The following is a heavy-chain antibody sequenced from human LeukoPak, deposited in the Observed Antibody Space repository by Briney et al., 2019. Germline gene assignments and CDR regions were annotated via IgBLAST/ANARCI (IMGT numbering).Heavy chain of an antibody. CDR3: AKDENDSSGLFDY. V-gene: IGHV3-30*18. Sequence: GGSLRLSCAASGFTFSSYGMHWVRQAPGKGLEWVAVISYDGSNKYYADSVKGRFTISRDNSKNTLYLQMNSLRAEDTAVYYCAKDENDSSGLFDYWGQGTLVTVSS. J-gene: IGHJ4*02. CDR1: GFTFSSYG. CDR2: ISYDGSNK. D-gene: IGHD3-22*01.